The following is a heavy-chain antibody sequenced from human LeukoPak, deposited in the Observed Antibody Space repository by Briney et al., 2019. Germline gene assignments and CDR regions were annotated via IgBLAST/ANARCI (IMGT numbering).Heavy chain of an antibody. V-gene: IGHV3-66*01. J-gene: IGHJ2*01. CDR2: VYSGGST. CDR1: GFTVGSNY. D-gene: IGHD5-24*01. Sequence: PGGSLRLSCAASGFTVGSNYMNWVRQAPGKGLDWVSVVYSGGSTYYADSVKGTFTISRDYSKNTLYLQMNNLRAEDTAVYYCASPSAKMTAINGWYFDVWGRGTLVTVSS. CDR3: ASPSAKMTAINGWYFDV.